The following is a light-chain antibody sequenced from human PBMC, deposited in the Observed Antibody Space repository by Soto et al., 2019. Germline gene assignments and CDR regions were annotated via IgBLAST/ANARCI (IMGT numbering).Light chain of an antibody. V-gene: IGKV1-8*01. J-gene: IGKJ1*01. Sequence: RMTQSASSLSASTGDRVTITCLASQGISSYLAWYQQKPGKAPKLLIYAASTVQSGVPSRFSGSGSGTDFTLTISCRQSEDFGTYYCQQYYSYPPTFGQGTKVDI. CDR1: QGISSY. CDR3: QQYYSYPPT. CDR2: AAS.